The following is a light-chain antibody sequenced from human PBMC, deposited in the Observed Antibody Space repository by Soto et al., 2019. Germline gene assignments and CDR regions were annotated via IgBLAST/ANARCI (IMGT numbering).Light chain of an antibody. Sequence: EIGLTQSPSTLSLSPGERAPLSCRASQSVSSYLAWYQQKPGQAPRLLIYDASTRATGIPARFSGSGSGTDFTLTISGLQSEDFAVYSCQQYHNWPITFGQGTRLEIK. CDR1: QSVSSY. CDR2: DAS. CDR3: QQYHNWPIT. V-gene: IGKV3-11*01. J-gene: IGKJ5*01.